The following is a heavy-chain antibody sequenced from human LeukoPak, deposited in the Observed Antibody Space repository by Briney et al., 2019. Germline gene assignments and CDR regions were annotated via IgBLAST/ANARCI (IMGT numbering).Heavy chain of an antibody. CDR3: TTVERWLLRSSPY. CDR2: IETKTDGGTT. CDR1: GFTFSNAW. V-gene: IGHV3-15*04. J-gene: IGHJ4*02. D-gene: IGHD5-24*01. Sequence: PGGSLRLSCAASGFTFSNAWMTWVRQAPGKGLEWVGRIETKTDGGTTDYAAPVKGRFTISRDDSKNTLYPQMNSLKTDDTAVYYCTTVERWLLRSSPYWGQGTLVTVSS.